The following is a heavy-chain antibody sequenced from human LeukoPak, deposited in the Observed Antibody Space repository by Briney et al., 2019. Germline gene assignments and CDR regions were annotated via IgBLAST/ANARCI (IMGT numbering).Heavy chain of an antibody. J-gene: IGHJ6*03. CDR2: IIPIFGTA. D-gene: IGHD3-10*01. CDR3: ARDQRARGYYYYMDV. Sequence: SVKVSCKASGGTFSSYAISWVRQAPGQGLEWMGGIIPIFGTANYAQKFQGRVTITTDESTSTAYMELSSLRSEGTAVYYCARDQRARGYYYYMDVWGKGTTVTVSS. V-gene: IGHV1-69*05. CDR1: GGTFSSYA.